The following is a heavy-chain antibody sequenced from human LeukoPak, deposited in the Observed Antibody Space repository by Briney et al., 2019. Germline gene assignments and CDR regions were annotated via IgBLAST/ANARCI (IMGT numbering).Heavy chain of an antibody. D-gene: IGHD2-2*01. V-gene: IGHV1-46*01. CDR2: INPSGGST. CDR1: GYTFTSYY. Sequence: ASVKVSCKASGYTFTSYYMHWVRRAPGQGLEWMGIINPSGGSTSYAQKFQGRVTMTRDMSTSTVYMELSSLRSEDTAVYYCARACSSTSCQKTWDYWGQGTLVTVSS. J-gene: IGHJ4*02. CDR3: ARACSSTSCQKTWDY.